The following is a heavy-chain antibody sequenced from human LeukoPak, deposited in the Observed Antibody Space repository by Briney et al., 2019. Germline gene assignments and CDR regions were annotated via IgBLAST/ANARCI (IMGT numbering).Heavy chain of an antibody. V-gene: IGHV3-30*04. Sequence: GGSLRLSCAASGFTFSSYAMHWVRQAPGTGLEWVAVISYDGSNKYYADSVKGRFTISRDNSKNTLYLQMNSLRAEDTAVYYCARDMVVPTYGGQGTLVTVSS. CDR3: ARDMVVPTY. J-gene: IGHJ4*02. D-gene: IGHD2-2*01. CDR2: ISYDGSNK. CDR1: GFTFSSYA.